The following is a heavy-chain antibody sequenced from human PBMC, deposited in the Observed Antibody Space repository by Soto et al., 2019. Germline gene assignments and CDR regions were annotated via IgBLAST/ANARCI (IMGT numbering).Heavy chain of an antibody. CDR3: AKDSPYGSGSYEAFDI. Sequence: QVHLVESGGGVVQPGRSLRLSCAASGFTLSTFGMHWVRQAPGKGLEWVAVTSFDGSKRYYADSVKGRFTISRDNSKNTLYLQMNSLTDEDTAVYYCAKDSPYGSGSYEAFDIWGQGTMVTVSS. V-gene: IGHV3-30*18. D-gene: IGHD3-10*01. CDR2: TSFDGSKR. J-gene: IGHJ3*02. CDR1: GFTLSTFG.